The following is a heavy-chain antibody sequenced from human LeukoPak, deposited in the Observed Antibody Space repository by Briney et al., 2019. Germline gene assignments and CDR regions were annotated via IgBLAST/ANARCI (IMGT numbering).Heavy chain of an antibody. CDR1: GASISSYY. V-gene: IGHV4-4*09. J-gene: IGHJ4*02. Sequence: PSETLTLTCTVSGASISSYYWSWIRQTPEKGLEWMGNIHTSGGSSYYPSLKSRLTMSIDTSKNQLSLKLTSVTAADTAVYFCARLGSYHDFWGQGALVTVSS. CDR2: IHTSGGS. D-gene: IGHD1-26*01. CDR3: ARLGSYHDF.